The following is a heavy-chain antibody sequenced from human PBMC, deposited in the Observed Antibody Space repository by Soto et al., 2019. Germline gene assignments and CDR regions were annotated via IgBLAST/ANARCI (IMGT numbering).Heavy chain of an antibody. D-gene: IGHD3-22*01. V-gene: IGHV1-69*01. CDR3: ARVIREEKYYYDSSGYPPVD. CDR1: GGTFSSYA. Sequence: QVQLVQSGAEVKKPGSSVKVSCKASGGTFSSYAISWVRQAPGQGLEWMGGIIPIFGTANYAQKFQGRVTITADESTSTAYMELSSLRSEDTAVYYCARVIREEKYYYDSSGYPPVDWGQGTLVTVSS. J-gene: IGHJ4*02. CDR2: IIPIFGTA.